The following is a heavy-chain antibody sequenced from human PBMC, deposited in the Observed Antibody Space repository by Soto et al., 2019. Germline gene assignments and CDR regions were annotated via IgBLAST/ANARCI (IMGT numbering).Heavy chain of an antibody. CDR3: ARGSWAVRFEY. CDR2: INHSGGN. CDR1: GGSFSYDY. Sequence: QVQLQQWGAGLLKPSETLSLTCAVYGGSFSYDYWTWIRQSPGKGLEWIGEINHSGGNNYNPSLKSRVTISEDTSKNQFSLRLNSVTAADTAVYYCARGSWAVRFEYWGQGTLVTVSS. J-gene: IGHJ4*02. V-gene: IGHV4-34*01. D-gene: IGHD3-16*01.